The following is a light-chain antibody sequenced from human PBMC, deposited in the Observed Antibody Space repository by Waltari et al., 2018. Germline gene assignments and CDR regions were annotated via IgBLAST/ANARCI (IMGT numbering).Light chain of an antibody. CDR3: QQYNNWPMYT. V-gene: IGKV3-15*01. CDR1: QSVSSN. J-gene: IGKJ2*01. Sequence: PATLSVSPGERATLSCRASQSVSSNLAWYQQKPGQAPRLLIYGASTRATGIPARFSGSGSGTEFTLTISSLQSEDFAVYYCQQYNNWPMYTFGQGTKLEIK. CDR2: GAS.